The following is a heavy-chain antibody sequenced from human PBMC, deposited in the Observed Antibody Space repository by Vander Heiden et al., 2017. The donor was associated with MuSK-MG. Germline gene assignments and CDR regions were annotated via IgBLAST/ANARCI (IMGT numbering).Heavy chain of an antibody. Sequence: QVRLVQSGAEAKKPGASGKVSCKASGYTFTSYSMHCEHQAPGQRLAWMGWINAGHGDANYVLIFHGRVTITRDTSACTGYMELSTPTYANTAVYYCAGSDYCSSWYHIDY. CDR2: INAGHGDA. CDR3: AGSDYCSSWYHIDY. V-gene: IGHV1-3*01. J-gene: IGHJ4*01. CDR1: GYTFTSYS. D-gene: IGHD6-13*01.